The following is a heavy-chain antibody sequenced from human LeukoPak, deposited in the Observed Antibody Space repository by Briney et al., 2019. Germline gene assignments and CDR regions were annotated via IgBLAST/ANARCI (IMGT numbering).Heavy chain of an antibody. D-gene: IGHD3-22*01. V-gene: IGHV1-69*06. CDR2: IIPIFGTA. CDR3: AYYDSSGYYYPDAEYFQH. J-gene: IGHJ1*01. CDR1: GGTFSSYA. Sequence: SVKVSCKASGGTFSSYAISWVRQAPGQGLEWMGGIIPIFGTANYAQKFQGRVTITADKSTSTAYMELSSLRSEDTAVYYCAYYDSSGYYYPDAEYFQHWGQGTLVTVSS.